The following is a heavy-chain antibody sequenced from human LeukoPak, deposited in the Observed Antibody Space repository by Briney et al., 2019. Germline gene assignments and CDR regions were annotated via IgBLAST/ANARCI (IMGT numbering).Heavy chain of an antibody. J-gene: IGHJ3*02. CDR3: AREWLRGDLYTVDTFDI. Sequence: SQTLSLTCAISGDSVSSNSAAWHWIRQSPSRGLEWLGRTYYRSKWYNDYAVSVKSRIAINPDASKNQFSLQLNSVTPEDTAVYYCAREWLRGDLYTVDTFDIWGQGTMVTVSS. D-gene: IGHD2-21*02. CDR1: GDSVSSNSAA. CDR2: TYYRSKWYN. V-gene: IGHV6-1*01.